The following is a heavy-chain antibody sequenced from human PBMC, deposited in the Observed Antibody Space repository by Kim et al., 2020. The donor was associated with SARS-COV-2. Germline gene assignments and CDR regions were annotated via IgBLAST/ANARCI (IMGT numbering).Heavy chain of an antibody. J-gene: IGHJ6*02. Sequence: KGRVTISVDTSKNQFSLKLSSVTAADTAVYYCARGKLYYYDSSGLSSMDVWGQGTTVTVSS. D-gene: IGHD3-22*01. CDR3: ARGKLYYYDSSGLSSMDV. V-gene: IGHV4-31*02.